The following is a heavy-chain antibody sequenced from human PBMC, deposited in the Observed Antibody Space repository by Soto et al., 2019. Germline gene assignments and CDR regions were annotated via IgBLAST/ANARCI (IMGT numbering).Heavy chain of an antibody. Sequence: SVKVSCKASGFTFTSSAVQWVRQARGQRLEWIGWIVVGSGNTNYAQKFQERVTITRDMSTSTAYMELSSLRSEDTAVYYCAADSQGDCSSTICLTQWDYWGHGTLVPVSS. CDR3: AADSQGDCSSTICLTQWDY. CDR1: GFTFTSSA. D-gene: IGHD2-2*01. CDR2: IVVGSGNT. J-gene: IGHJ4*01. V-gene: IGHV1-58*01.